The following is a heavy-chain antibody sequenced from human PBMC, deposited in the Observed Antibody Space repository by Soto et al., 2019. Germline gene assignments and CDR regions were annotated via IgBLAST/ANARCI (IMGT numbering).Heavy chain of an antibody. D-gene: IGHD4-17*01. Sequence: QVQLVESGGGVVQPGRSLRLSCAASGFTFSSYGMHWVRQAPGKGLEWVAVIWYDGSNKYYADSVKGRFTISRDNSKNTLYLQMNSLRAEDTAVYYCARTVATNPYYFDYWVQGTLVTVSS. CDR3: ARTVATNPYYFDY. CDR1: GFTFSSYG. J-gene: IGHJ4*02. CDR2: IWYDGSNK. V-gene: IGHV3-33*01.